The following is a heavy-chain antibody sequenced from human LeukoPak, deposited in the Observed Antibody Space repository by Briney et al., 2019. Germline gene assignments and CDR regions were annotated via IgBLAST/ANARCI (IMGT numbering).Heavy chain of an antibody. CDR1: GFTFSSYS. CDR3: ARDLQSSGYYAFDY. V-gene: IGHV3-21*01. D-gene: IGHD3-22*01. CDR2: IGSSSSYI. Sequence: GGPLRLSCAASGFTFSSYSMNWVRQAPGKGLEWVSSIGSSSSYIYYADSVKGRFTISRDNAKNSLYLQMNSLRAEDTAVYYCARDLQSSGYYAFDYWGQGTLVTVSS. J-gene: IGHJ4*02.